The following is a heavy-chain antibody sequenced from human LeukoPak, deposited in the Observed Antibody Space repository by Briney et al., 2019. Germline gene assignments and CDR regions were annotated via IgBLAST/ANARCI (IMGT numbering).Heavy chain of an antibody. D-gene: IGHD3-10*01. CDR1: GFNFGDYA. V-gene: IGHV3-49*04. CDR3: SRASKLREFFDY. CDR2: IRSKAYGGTT. Sequence: GGSLRLSCTASGFNFGDYAMSWVRQAPGKGLEWVGFIRSKAYGGTTEYAASVKGRFTISRDDSKPIAYLQMNSLKTEDTAVYYCSRASKLREFFDYWGQGTLVTVSS. J-gene: IGHJ4*02.